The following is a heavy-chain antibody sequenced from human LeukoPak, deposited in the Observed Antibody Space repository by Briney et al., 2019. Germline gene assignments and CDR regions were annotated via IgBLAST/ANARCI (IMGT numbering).Heavy chain of an antibody. CDR2: IIPIFGTA. Sequence: GPSVKVSCKASGGTFSSYAISWVRQAPGQGLEWMGRIIPIFGTANYAQKFQGRVTITTDGSTSTAYMELSSLRSEDTAVYYCAIKPYYYDSSGPVDYWGQGTLVTVSS. CDR1: GGTFSSYA. D-gene: IGHD3-22*01. CDR3: AIKPYYYDSSGPVDY. J-gene: IGHJ4*02. V-gene: IGHV1-69*05.